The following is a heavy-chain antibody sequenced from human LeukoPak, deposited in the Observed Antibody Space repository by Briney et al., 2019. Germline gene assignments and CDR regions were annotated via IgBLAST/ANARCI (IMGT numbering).Heavy chain of an antibody. D-gene: IGHD6-6*01. J-gene: IGHJ4*02. Sequence: GGSLRLSCAASGFTFSNYGMTWVRQAPGKGLEWVSAISDNGGSTYYADSVKGRFTISRDNSKNTLYLQIDSLRVEDTAVYYCAKRVPYSSSPVYLDYWGQGTLVTVSS. CDR2: ISDNGGST. V-gene: IGHV3-23*01. CDR3: AKRVPYSSSPVYLDY. CDR1: GFTFSNYG.